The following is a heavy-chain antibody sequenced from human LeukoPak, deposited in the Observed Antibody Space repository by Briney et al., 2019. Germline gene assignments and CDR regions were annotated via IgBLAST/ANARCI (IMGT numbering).Heavy chain of an antibody. J-gene: IGHJ6*02. CDR1: GFTFGSYT. CDR3: ARPDSRYFYGMDV. CDR2: ITGSSDI. V-gene: IGHV3-21*04. Sequence: GGSLRLSCAASGFTFGSYTLNWVRQTPGKGLEWVSSITGSSDIYYADSVKGRFIISRDNAKNSLYLQMDSLRAEDTAVYYCARPDSRYFYGMDVWGQGATVTVSS. D-gene: IGHD2/OR15-2a*01.